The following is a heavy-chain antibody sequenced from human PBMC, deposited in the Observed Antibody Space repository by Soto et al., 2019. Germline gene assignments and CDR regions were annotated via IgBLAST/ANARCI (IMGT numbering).Heavy chain of an antibody. CDR3: ARGREAYKRSDAGY. CDR2: LYYSGNT. J-gene: IGHJ4*02. CDR1: GGSISPFY. V-gene: IGHV4-59*01. D-gene: IGHD1-1*01. Sequence: PSETLSLTCTVSGGSISPFYWSWVRQPPGKGLEWIGYLYYSGNTNYNPSLKSRVTISVDTSKNQFSLRLSSVTAADTAVYYCARGREAYKRSDAGYWGQGTLVTVST.